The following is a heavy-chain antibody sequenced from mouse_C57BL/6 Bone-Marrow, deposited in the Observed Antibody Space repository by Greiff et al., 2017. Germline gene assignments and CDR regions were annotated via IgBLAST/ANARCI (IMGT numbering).Heavy chain of an antibody. D-gene: IGHD2-4*01. J-gene: IGHJ4*01. V-gene: IGHV14-1*01. Sequence: EVQGVESGAELVRPGASVKLSCTASGFNIKGYYLHLVKQRPEQGLVWIGRIDPEDGDTDSAPKFQGKATMTADTSSNTAYLQLSSLTSEDTAVYYCTTEGDYEDAMDYWGQGTSVTVSS. CDR3: TTEGDYEDAMDY. CDR2: IDPEDGDT. CDR1: GFNIKGYY.